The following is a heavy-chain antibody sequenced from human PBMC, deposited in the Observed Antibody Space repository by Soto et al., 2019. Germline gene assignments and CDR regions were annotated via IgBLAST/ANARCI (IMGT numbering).Heavy chain of an antibody. J-gene: IGHJ5*02. CDR1: GGSISSYY. CDR2: IYYSGST. V-gene: IGHV4-59*01. CDR3: ARERAYDILIFWFDP. Sequence: SETLSLTCTVSGGSISSYYWSWIRQPPGKGLEWIGYIYYSGSTNYNPSLKSRVTISVDTSKNQFSLKLSSVTAADTAVYYCARERAYDILIFWFDPWGQGTLVTVSS. D-gene: IGHD3-9*01.